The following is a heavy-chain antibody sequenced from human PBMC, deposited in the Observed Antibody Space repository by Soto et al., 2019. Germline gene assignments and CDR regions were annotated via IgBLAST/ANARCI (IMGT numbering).Heavy chain of an antibody. V-gene: IGHV3-13*05. J-gene: IGHJ4*02. Sequence: GGSLILSCAASGFTFSRFDLHWVRQVTGKRLEWVSGIGTSGDPYYAVSVKGRFTVSRDNAKNSIFLEMNSLRAGDTAVYFCARAVPGYGGYYFDYWGQGALVTVSS. CDR3: ARAVPGYGGYYFDY. D-gene: IGHD4-17*01. CDR2: IGTSGDP. CDR1: GFTFSRFD.